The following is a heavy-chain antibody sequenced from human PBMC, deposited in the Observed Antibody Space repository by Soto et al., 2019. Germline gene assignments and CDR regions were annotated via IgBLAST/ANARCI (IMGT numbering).Heavy chain of an antibody. J-gene: IGHJ2*01. CDR1: GFTFSSYA. CDR3: AKDREYGDYGSPPYFDL. V-gene: IGHV3-23*01. Sequence: PGGSLRLSCAASGFTFSSYAMSWVRQAPGKGLEWVSAISGSGGSTYYADSVKGRFTISRDNSKNTLYLQMNSLRAEDTAVYYCAKDREYGDYGSPPYFDLWGRGSLVTVSS. D-gene: IGHD4-17*01. CDR2: ISGSGGST.